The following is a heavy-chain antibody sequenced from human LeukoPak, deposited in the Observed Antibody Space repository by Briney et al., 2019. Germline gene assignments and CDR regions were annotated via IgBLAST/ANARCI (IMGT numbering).Heavy chain of an antibody. J-gene: IGHJ4*02. CDR1: GGSISSGGYY. CDR3: ARGFRYYYFDY. D-gene: IGHD1-14*01. CDR2: IYYSGST. V-gene: IGHV4-31*03. Sequence: PSETLSLTCTVSGGSISSGGYYWSWIRQHPGKGLEWIRYIYYSGSTYYNPSLKSRVTISVDTSKNQFSLKLSSVTAADTAVYYCARGFRYYYFDYWGQGTLVTVSS.